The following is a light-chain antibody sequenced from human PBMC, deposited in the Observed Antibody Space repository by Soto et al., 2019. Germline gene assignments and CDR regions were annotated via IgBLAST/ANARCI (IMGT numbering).Light chain of an antibody. CDR1: QSISSW. V-gene: IGKV1-5*01. CDR2: DAS. J-gene: IGKJ5*01. Sequence: DIQMTQSPSTLSASVGDRVTITCRASQSISSWLAWYQQKPGKAPKLLIYDASSLESGVPSRFTGSGSGTEFTLTISSLQSDEFATYYCQQYSTYPITVGQGTRLEIK. CDR3: QQYSTYPIT.